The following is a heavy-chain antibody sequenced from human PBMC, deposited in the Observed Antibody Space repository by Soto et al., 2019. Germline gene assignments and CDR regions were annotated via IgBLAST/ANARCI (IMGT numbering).Heavy chain of an antibody. J-gene: IGHJ4*02. CDR3: ASEDRSFYYFDY. CDR2: IYHTGSS. D-gene: IGHD3-22*01. CDR1: GVSINSADFY. V-gene: IGHV4-30-4*01. Sequence: KTSETLSLTCTVSGVSINSADFYWSWIRQAPGKGLEWIGYIYHTGSSQHHPSLRGRVDISMDTSKNQFSLELRSVTAADTAVYYCASEDRSFYYFDYWGQGTLVTVSS.